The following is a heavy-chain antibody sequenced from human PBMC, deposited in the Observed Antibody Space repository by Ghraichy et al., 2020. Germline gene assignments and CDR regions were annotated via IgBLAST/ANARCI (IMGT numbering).Heavy chain of an antibody. CDR3: ARDTRIAARLNYYYYGMDV. V-gene: IGHV3-48*02. J-gene: IGHJ6*02. CDR1: GFTFSSYS. CDR2: ISSSSSTI. D-gene: IGHD6-6*01. Sequence: GESLNISCAASGFTFSSYSMNWVRQAPGKGLEWVSYISSSSSTIYYADSVKGRFTISRDNAKNSLYLQMNSLRDEDTAVYYCARDTRIAARLNYYYYGMDVWGQGTTVTVSS.